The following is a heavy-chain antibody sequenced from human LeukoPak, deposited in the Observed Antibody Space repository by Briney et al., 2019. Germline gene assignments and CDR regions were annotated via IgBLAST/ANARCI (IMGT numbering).Heavy chain of an antibody. J-gene: IGHJ6*03. CDR1: GGSISSYY. D-gene: IGHD3-3*01. CDR2: IYTSGST. V-gene: IGHV4-4*07. Sequence: ATETLSLTCTVSGGSISSYYWNWIRQPAGKGLEWIGRIYTSGSTNYNPSLKSRVTMSVDTSKNQFSLKLSYVTAADTAVYYCARVDVFGVVSSDYYYYYMDVWGKGTTVTVSS. CDR3: ARVDVFGVVSSDYYYYYMDV.